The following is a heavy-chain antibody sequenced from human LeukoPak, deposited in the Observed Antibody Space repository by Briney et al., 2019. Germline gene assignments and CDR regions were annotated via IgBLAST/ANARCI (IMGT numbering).Heavy chain of an antibody. CDR2: INPNSGGT. CDR1: GYTFTGYY. V-gene: IGHV1-2*02. Sequence: GASVKVSCKASGYTFTGYYMHWVRQAPGQGLGWMGWINPNSGGTNYAQKFQGRVTMTRDTSISTAYMELSRLRSDDTAVYYCARESRPEGITMVRGVINWGQGTLVTVSS. D-gene: IGHD3-10*01. J-gene: IGHJ4*02. CDR3: ARESRPEGITMVRGVIN.